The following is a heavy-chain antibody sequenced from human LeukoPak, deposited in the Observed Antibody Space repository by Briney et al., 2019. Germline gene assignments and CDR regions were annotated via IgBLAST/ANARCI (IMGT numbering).Heavy chain of an antibody. J-gene: IGHJ4*02. CDR1: GGSISSGSYY. D-gene: IGHD3-22*01. V-gene: IGHV4-61*02. CDR3: ARGQGDSSGYNQFDY. Sequence: SETLSLTCTVSGGSISSGSYYWSWIRQPAGKGLEWIGRIYTSGSTNYNPSLKSRVTISVDTSKNQFSLKLSSVTAADTAVYYCARGQGDSSGYNQFDYWGQGTLVTVSS. CDR2: IYTSGST.